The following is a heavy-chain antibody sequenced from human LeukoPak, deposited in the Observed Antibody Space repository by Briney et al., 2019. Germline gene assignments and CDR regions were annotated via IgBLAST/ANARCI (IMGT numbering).Heavy chain of an antibody. CDR1: GGSITSYYW. J-gene: IGHJ4*02. D-gene: IGHD4-17*01. CDR2: TDWNDAK. Sequence: TLSLTCTVSGGSITSYYWSWIRQAPGKALEWLARTDWNDAKYYNRSLKTRLTISKDTSKDQVVLTMTNVDPLDTATYYCARSPNIRSGDYGDYFDYWGQGTLVTVSS. V-gene: IGHV2-70*11. CDR3: ARSPNIRSGDYGDYFDY.